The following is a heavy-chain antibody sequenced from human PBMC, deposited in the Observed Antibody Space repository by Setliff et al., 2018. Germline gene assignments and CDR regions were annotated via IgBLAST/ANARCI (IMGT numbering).Heavy chain of an antibody. D-gene: IGHD3-10*01. CDR2: INVGGTNT. CDR3: AKDKDVRVDYFDY. J-gene: IGHJ4*02. V-gene: IGHV3-23*01. CDR1: GFTVTDNY. Sequence: GGSLRLSCAASGFTVTDNYMSWVRQAPGKGLEWVSIINVGGTNTYYRDSVKGRFTISRDNSKSTLYLQMNSLRAEDTAIYYCAKDKDVRVDYFDYWGPGTLVTVSS.